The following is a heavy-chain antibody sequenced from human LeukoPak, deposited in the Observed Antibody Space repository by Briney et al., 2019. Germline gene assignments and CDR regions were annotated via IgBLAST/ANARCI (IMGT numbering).Heavy chain of an antibody. J-gene: IGHJ6*02. CDR2: IYYSGST. CDR1: GGSISSGGYY. CDR3: ASGSSTVKFYYGIDV. Sequence: PSETLSLTCTVSGGSISSGGYYWSWIRQHPGKGLEWIGYIYYSGSTNYNPSLESRVTISVDTSKNQFSLKLSSVTAADTAVYYCASGSSTVKFYYGIDVWGRGTTVTVSS. V-gene: IGHV4-31*03. D-gene: IGHD4-17*01.